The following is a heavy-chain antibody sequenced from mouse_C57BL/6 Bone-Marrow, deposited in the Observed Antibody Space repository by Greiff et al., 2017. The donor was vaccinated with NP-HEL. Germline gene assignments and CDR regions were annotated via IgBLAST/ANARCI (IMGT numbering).Heavy chain of an antibody. V-gene: IGHV5-17*01. CDR2: ISSGSSTI. J-gene: IGHJ3*01. Sequence: EVMLVESGGGLVKPGGSLKLSCAASGFTFSDYGMHWVRQAPEKGLEWVAYISSGSSTIYYADTVKGRFTISRDNAKNTLFLQMTSLRSEDTAMYYCAIYYDYDGGAYWGQGTLVTVSA. CDR3: AIYYDYDGGAY. D-gene: IGHD2-4*01. CDR1: GFTFSDYG.